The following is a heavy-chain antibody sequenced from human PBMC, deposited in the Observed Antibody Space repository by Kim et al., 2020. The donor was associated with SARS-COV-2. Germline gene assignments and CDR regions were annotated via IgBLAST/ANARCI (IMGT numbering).Heavy chain of an antibody. D-gene: IGHD2-2*03. V-gene: IGHV3-23*01. CDR2: IDGSDGTT. CDR3: LKGGWGWIWDH. J-gene: IGHJ4*02. Sequence: GGSLRLSCTTSGFTFTGYAMSWVRQAPGKGLEWVSSIDGSDGTTYYVDSVKSRFTISRDDSKSTLYLWMTSLRADDTAVYYCLKGGWGWIWDHWGQGA. CDR1: GFTFTGYA.